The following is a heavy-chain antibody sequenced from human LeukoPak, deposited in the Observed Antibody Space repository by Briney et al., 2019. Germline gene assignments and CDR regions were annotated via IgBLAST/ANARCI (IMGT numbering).Heavy chain of an antibody. D-gene: IGHD2-2*01. CDR1: GGTFSSYA. CDR3: ARDVPGVVVPAAWFDP. V-gene: IGHV1-69*04. Sequence: ASVKVSCKASGGTFSSYAISWVRQAPGQGLEWMGRIIPILGIANYAQKFQGRVTITADKSTSTAYMELSSLRSEDTAVYYCARDVPGVVVPAAWFDPWGQGTLVTVSS. CDR2: IIPILGIA. J-gene: IGHJ5*02.